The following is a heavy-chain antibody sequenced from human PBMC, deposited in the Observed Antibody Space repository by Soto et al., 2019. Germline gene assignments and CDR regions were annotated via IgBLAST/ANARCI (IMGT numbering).Heavy chain of an antibody. D-gene: IGHD1-7*01. V-gene: IGHV3-21*01. CDR2: ISTSSTYI. J-gene: IGHJ4*02. Sequence: EVQLVESGGGLVKPGGSLRLCCAASGFTFSSYSMSWVRQAPGKGLEWVSSISTSSTYIYYADSLKGRFTISRDNAKNSLYLQMDSLRGEDTAVYYCARDVELPFDYCGQGTLVPVSS. CDR1: GFTFSSYS. CDR3: ARDVELPFDY.